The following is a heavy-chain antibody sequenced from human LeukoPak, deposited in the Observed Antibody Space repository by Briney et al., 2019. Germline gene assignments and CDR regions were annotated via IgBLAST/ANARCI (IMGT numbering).Heavy chain of an antibody. CDR2: IIPIFGTA. CDR1: GGTFSRYA. Sequence: SVKVSCKASGGTFSRYAISWVRQAPGQGLEWMGGIIPIFGTANYAQKFQGRVTITTDESTSTAYMELSSLRSEDTAVYYCASSKIATINYSFDYWGQGTLVTVSS. J-gene: IGHJ4*02. V-gene: IGHV1-69*05. CDR3: ASSKIATINYSFDY. D-gene: IGHD5-24*01.